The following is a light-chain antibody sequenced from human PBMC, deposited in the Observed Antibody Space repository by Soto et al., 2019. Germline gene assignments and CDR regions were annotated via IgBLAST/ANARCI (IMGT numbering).Light chain of an antibody. CDR1: QGISSY. J-gene: IGKJ3*01. CDR3: QQYYSYPSFT. Sequence: AIRMSQSPSSFSASTGDRVTITCRASQGISSYLAWYQQKPGKAPKLLIYAASTLQSGVPSRFSGSGSGTDVTLTISCLQSEDFATYYCQQYYSYPSFTFGPGTKVDIK. V-gene: IGKV1-8*01. CDR2: AAS.